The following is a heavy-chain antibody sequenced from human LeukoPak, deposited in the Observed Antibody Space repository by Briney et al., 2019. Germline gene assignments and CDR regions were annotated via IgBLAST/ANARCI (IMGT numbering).Heavy chain of an antibody. CDR3: ARLADIVVVPAAQRSGMDV. Sequence: GESLKISCKGSGYSFTGYWIGWVRQMPGKGLEWMGIIYPGDSDTRYSPSFQGQVTISADKSISTAYLQWSSLKASDTAMYYCARLADIVVVPAAQRSGMDVWGQGTTVTVSS. D-gene: IGHD2-2*01. V-gene: IGHV5-51*01. CDR2: IYPGDSDT. CDR1: GYSFTGYW. J-gene: IGHJ6*02.